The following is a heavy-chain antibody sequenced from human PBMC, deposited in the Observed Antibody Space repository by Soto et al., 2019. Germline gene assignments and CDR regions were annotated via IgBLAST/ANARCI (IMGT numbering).Heavy chain of an antibody. CDR3: ARDRGYSGYGDY. CDR2: ISAYNGNT. CDR1: GYSFTSYG. Sequence: QVKLVQSGGEVKKPGASVKVSCKASGYSFTSYGISWVRQAPGQGLEWMGWISAYNGNTNYPQKFQGSVTMTTDTSTSTAYMELRSLRSDDTAVYYCARDRGYSGYGDYWGQGTLVTVSS. D-gene: IGHD5-12*01. V-gene: IGHV1-18*01. J-gene: IGHJ4*02.